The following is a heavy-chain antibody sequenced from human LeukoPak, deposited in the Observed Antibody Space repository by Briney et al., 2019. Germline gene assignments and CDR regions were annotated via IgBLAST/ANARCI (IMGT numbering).Heavy chain of an antibody. CDR1: GFPFSSYW. V-gene: IGHV4-4*02. J-gene: IGHJ4*02. CDR3: ARDFRGKAKTQR. CDR2: IYHSGST. Sequence: GSLRLSCVASGFPFSSYWMTWVRQAPGKGLEWIGEIYHSGSTNYNPSLKSRVTISVDKSKNQFSLKLSSVTAADTAVYYCARDFRGKAKTQRWGQGTLVTVSS. D-gene: IGHD3-10*01.